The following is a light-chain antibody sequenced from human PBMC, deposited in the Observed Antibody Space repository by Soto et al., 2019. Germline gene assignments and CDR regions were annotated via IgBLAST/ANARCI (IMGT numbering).Light chain of an antibody. Sequence: DIQMTQSPSTLSASVGDRVTITCRASQSISSWLAWYQQKPGKAPKLLIYDASSLESGVPSRFSGSGSGTEFTLPISSLQPDDFATYYCQQYNSYLVYTFGQGTKLEIK. J-gene: IGKJ2*01. V-gene: IGKV1-5*01. CDR1: QSISSW. CDR2: DAS. CDR3: QQYNSYLVYT.